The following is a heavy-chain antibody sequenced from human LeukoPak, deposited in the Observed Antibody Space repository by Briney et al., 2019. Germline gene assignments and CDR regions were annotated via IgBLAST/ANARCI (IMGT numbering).Heavy chain of an antibody. CDR1: GGSFSGYY. Sequence: SETLSLTCAVYGGSFSGYYWSWIRQPPGKGLEWIGYIYYSGSTYYNPSLKSRVTISVDTSKSQFSLKLSSVTAADTAVYYCARSLRQYYDILLSHAFDIWGQGTMVTVSS. V-gene: IGHV4-30-4*01. CDR3: ARSLRQYYDILLSHAFDI. D-gene: IGHD3-9*01. J-gene: IGHJ3*02. CDR2: IYYSGST.